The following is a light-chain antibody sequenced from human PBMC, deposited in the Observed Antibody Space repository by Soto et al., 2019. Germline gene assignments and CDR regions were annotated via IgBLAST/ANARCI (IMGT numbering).Light chain of an antibody. CDR3: QQYENLPYT. CDR1: QVISNY. J-gene: IGKJ2*01. V-gene: IGKV1-33*01. Sequence: DLQMTQSASSLSASVGDRVTITCQASQVISNYLNWYQQKPGKAQKLLIYDISTLEIGVPSRFSVSGSGTDFTFTITGLQPEDIATYYCQQYENLPYTCGQGTKLEI. CDR2: DIS.